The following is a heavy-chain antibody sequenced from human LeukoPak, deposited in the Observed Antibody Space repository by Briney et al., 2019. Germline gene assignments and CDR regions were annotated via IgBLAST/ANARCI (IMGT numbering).Heavy chain of an antibody. CDR2: IYSGGST. V-gene: IGHV3-53*01. CDR1: GFTVSSNY. J-gene: IGHJ4*02. CDR3: ARHNDFWSGYDY. Sequence: PGGSLGLSYAASGFTVSSNYMSWVRQAPGKGLEWVSVIYSGGSTYYADSVKGRFTISRDNSKNTLYLQMNSLRAEDTAVYYCARHNDFWSGYDYWGQGTLVTVSS. D-gene: IGHD3-3*01.